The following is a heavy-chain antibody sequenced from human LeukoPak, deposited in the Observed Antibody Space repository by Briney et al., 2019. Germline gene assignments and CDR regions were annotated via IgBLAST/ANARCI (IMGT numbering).Heavy chain of an antibody. CDR1: GGPMSSHY. CDR3: ARLGIAAAAYFDY. V-gene: IGHV4-59*08. D-gene: IGHD6-13*01. CDR2: IYYSGTT. J-gene: IGHJ4*02. Sequence: PSETLSLTCTVSGGPMSSHYWGWIRQPPGKGLEWIGYIYYSGTTNYNPSLKSRVTISVDTSKNQFSLKLNSVTAADTPVYYCARLGIAAAAYFDYWGQGNLVTVSS.